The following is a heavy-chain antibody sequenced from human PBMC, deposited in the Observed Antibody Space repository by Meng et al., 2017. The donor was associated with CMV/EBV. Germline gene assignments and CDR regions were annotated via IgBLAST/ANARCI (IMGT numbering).Heavy chain of an antibody. CDR3: ARANEHYDFWSGYYRAFDI. J-gene: IGHJ3*02. V-gene: IGHV4-59*01. D-gene: IGHD3-3*01. Sequence: SETLSLTCTVSDGSISSYYWSWIRQPPGKGLEWIGYIYYSGSTNYNPSLKSRVTISVDTSKNQFSLKLSSVTAADTAVYYCARANEHYDFWSGYYRAFDIWGQGTMVTV. CDR1: DGSISSYY. CDR2: IYYSGST.